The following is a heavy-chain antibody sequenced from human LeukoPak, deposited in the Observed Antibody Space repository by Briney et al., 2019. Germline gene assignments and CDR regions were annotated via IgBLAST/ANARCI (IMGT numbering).Heavy chain of an antibody. J-gene: IGHJ4*02. CDR3: TRLIGLIAY. Sequence: GGSLRLSCAASGFTFSGSAMHWVRQASGKGLEWVGRIRSKANSYATAYAASVKGSFTISRDDSKNTAYLQMNSLKTEDTAVYYCTRLIGLIAYWGQGTLATVSS. CDR1: GFTFSGSA. CDR2: IRSKANSYAT. V-gene: IGHV3-73*01. D-gene: IGHD2/OR15-2a*01.